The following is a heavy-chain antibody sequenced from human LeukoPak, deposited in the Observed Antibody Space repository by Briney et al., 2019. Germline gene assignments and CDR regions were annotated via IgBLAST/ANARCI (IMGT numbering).Heavy chain of an antibody. Sequence: SETLSLTCTVSGGSISSSSYYWGWIRQPPGKGLEWIGSIYYSGSTYYNPSLKSRVTISVDRSKNQFSLKLSSVTAADTAVYYCARGTGIAAAPDYWGQGTLVTVSS. CDR3: ARGTGIAAAPDY. V-gene: IGHV4-39*07. D-gene: IGHD6-13*01. J-gene: IGHJ4*02. CDR2: IYYSGST. CDR1: GGSISSSSYY.